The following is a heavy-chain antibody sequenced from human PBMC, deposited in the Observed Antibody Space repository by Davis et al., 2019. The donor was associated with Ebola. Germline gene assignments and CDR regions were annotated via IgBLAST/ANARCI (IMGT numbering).Heavy chain of an antibody. J-gene: IGHJ4*02. CDR1: GFTFINYW. CDR3: GSVFEY. V-gene: IGHV3-74*01. Sequence: GESLKIPCAASGFTFINYWIHRVRHVPGKGLAWVSTINGDGTATFYAYSVKGRFTISRENAKNTVSRQMNSLRAEDTAIYYCGSVFEYWGQGTLVTVSS. CDR2: INGDGTAT.